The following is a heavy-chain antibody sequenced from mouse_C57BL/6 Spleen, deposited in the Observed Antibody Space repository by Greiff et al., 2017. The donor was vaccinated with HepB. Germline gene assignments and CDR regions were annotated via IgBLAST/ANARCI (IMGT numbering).Heavy chain of an antibody. V-gene: IGHV1-64*01. CDR3: ANRAGTKAMDY. CDR2: IHPNSGST. D-gene: IGHD4-1*01. J-gene: IGHJ4*01. CDR1: GYTFTSYW. Sequence: LQESGAELVKPGASVKLSCKASGYTFTSYWMHWVKQRPGQGLEWIGMIHPNSGSTNYNEKFKSKATLTVDKSSITAYMQLSSLASEDSAVYYCANRAGTKAMDYWGQGTTVTVSS.